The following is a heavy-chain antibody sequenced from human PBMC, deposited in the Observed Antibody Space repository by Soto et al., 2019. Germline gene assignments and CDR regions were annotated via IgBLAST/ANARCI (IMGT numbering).Heavy chain of an antibody. J-gene: IGHJ4*02. CDR1: GYTFTSYA. D-gene: IGHD2-15*01. CDR3: ARSPGGPDGPGDY. CDR2: INAGNGNT. V-gene: IGHV1-3*01. Sequence: HVLLVQSGAVVKKPGASVKVSCKASGYTFTSYAMHWVRQAPGQRLEWMGWINAGNGNTKYSQKFQGRGTITRDPSASTAYMELSSLRSEDTAVYYCARSPGGPDGPGDYWGQGTLVTVSS.